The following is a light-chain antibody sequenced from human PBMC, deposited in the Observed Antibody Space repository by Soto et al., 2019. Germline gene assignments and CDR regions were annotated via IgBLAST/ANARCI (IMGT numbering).Light chain of an antibody. V-gene: IGKV3-15*01. CDR2: GAS. J-gene: IGKJ1*01. Sequence: DIAMTHSPGTLSLSPGERATLSCRASQSVSTNLAWYQQMPGQAPRLLIYGASTRATGIPARFSGSGSGTEFTLAISSLQSEDLAVYYCQKYNDWPQTFGLGTKVDIK. CDR1: QSVSTN. CDR3: QKYNDWPQT.